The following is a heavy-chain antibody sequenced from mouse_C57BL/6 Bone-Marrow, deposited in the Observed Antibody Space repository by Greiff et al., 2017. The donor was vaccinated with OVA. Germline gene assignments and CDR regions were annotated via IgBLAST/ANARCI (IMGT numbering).Heavy chain of an antibody. Sequence: EVHLVESEGGLVQPGSSMKLSCTASGFTFRDYYMAWVRQVPEKGLEWVANINYDGSSTYYLDSLKIRFIISRDNAKNILYLQMSSLKSEDTATYYCARDYGYFDYWGQGTTLTVSS. CDR1: GFTFRDYY. D-gene: IGHD1-1*02. J-gene: IGHJ2*01. CDR3: ARDYGYFDY. V-gene: IGHV5-16*01. CDR2: INYDGSST.